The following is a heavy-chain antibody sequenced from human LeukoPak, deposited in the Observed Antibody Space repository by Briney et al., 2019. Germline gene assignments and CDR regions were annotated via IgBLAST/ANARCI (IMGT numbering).Heavy chain of an antibody. Sequence: TGGSLRLSCAASGFTFSDYYMSWIRQAPGKGLEWVSYISSSGSTIYYADSVKGRFTISRDNAKNSLYLQMNSLRAEDTAVYYCARDRQSIAARPFDYWGQGTLVTVSS. CDR3: ARDRQSIAARPFDY. CDR1: GFTFSDYY. D-gene: IGHD6-6*01. J-gene: IGHJ4*02. CDR2: ISSSGSTI. V-gene: IGHV3-11*04.